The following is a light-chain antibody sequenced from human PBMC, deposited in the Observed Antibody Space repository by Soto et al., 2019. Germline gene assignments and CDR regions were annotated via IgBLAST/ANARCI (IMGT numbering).Light chain of an antibody. J-gene: IGKJ2*01. CDR2: SVS. Sequence: DFVLTQSPLSLSVTLGQPASISCRSSQNLLQRDGKTYLMWFHQRPGQSPRRLTYSVSNRDSGVPDRFSGSGAGADFTLKISRVEADDVGVYYCLQNASCPHTFGQGTKLEIK. CDR1: QNLLQRDGKTY. V-gene: IGKV2-30*02. CDR3: LQNASCPHT.